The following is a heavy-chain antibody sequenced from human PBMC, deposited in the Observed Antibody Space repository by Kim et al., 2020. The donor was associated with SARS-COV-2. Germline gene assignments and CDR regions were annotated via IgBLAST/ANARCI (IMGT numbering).Heavy chain of an antibody. D-gene: IGHD3-3*02. CDR1: GFTFSSYG. Sequence: GGSLRLSCAASGFTFSSYGMHWVRQAPGKGLEWVAVISYDGSNKYYADSVKGRFTISRDNSKNTLYLQMNSLRAEDTAVYYCAKDHFTLYYGMDVWGQGTTVTVSS. CDR2: ISYDGSNK. J-gene: IGHJ6*02. CDR3: AKDHFTLYYGMDV. V-gene: IGHV3-30*18.